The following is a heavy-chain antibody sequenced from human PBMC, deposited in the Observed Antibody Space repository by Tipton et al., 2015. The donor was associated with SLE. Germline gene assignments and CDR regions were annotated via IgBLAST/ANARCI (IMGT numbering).Heavy chain of an antibody. D-gene: IGHD4-17*01. CDR3: SRGTKTTVTGFDY. V-gene: IGHV3-9*01. J-gene: IGHJ4*02. CDR2: ISWYGDDI. CDR1: GFNVGGYA. Sequence: SLRLFCAASGFNVGGYAMHWVRRAPGKGLEWGSGISWYGDDIQYADSVKGRFTISRDNAKNSLYLQMNSLRAEDTAVYYCSRGTKTTVTGFDYWGQGTLVTVSS.